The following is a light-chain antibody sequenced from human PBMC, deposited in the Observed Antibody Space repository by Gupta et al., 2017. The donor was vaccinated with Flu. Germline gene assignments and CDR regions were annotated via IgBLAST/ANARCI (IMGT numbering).Light chain of an antibody. J-gene: IGLJ1*01. CDR1: DSNIGAGYD. V-gene: IGLV1-40*01. CDR2: GNN. Sequence: TISCTGSDSNIGAGYDVHWYQQFPGTAPKLLLYGNNNRPSGVPDRFSGPRSGTSAALAITGLQAEDEADYYCQSYDSSLSVYVFGTGTKVTVL. CDR3: QSYDSSLSVYV.